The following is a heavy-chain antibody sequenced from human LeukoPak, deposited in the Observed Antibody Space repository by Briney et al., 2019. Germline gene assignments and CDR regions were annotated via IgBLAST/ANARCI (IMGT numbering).Heavy chain of an antibody. CDR1: GGSISSYY. V-gene: IGHV4-59*01. D-gene: IGHD3-22*01. CDR2: IYDSGST. J-gene: IGHJ3*02. CDR3: ASLTTADAFDI. Sequence: SETLSLTCTVSGGSISSYYWSWIRQPPGKGLEWIGYIYDSGSTNYNPSLKSRVTISVDTSKNQFSLNLSSVTPAHTAVFYCASLTTADAFDIWGQGTMVTVSS.